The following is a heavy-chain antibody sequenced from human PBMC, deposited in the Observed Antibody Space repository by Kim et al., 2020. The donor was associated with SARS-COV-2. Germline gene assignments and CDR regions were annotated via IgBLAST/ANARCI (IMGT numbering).Heavy chain of an antibody. V-gene: IGHV3-23*01. J-gene: IGHJ3*02. D-gene: IGHD3-10*01. CDR3: ARVVSGPNVGEDAFAI. Sequence: GGSLRPSCAASGFTFNTFAMSWVRQTPGKGLEWVSAINGGGDVTYFADTVKGRVIISRDNSRNTLFLQINTLRAEDTALYFCARVVSGPNVGEDAFAIWGQGTMVIASS. CDR2: INGGGDVT. CDR1: GFTFNTFA.